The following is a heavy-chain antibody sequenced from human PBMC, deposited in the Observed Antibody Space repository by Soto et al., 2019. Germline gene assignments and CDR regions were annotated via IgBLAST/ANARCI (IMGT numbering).Heavy chain of an antibody. CDR1: GFTFSSYS. J-gene: IGHJ3*02. Sequence: EVQLVESGGGLVQPGGSLRLSCAASGFTFSSYSMNWVRQAPGKGVEWVSYFSSSSSTIYYADSVKGRFTISRENAKNSRYLQMNNLRDEDTAVYYCAGSYDVVGAFDIWGQGTMVTVSS. D-gene: IGHD1-26*01. V-gene: IGHV3-48*02. CDR2: FSSSSSTI. CDR3: AGSYDVVGAFDI.